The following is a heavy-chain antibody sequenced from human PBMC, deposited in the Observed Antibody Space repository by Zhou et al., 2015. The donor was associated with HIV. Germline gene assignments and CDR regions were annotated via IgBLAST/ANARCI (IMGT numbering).Heavy chain of an antibody. D-gene: IGHD3-16*01. CDR3: ARSSVNHDYAFDL. Sequence: QVQLVQSGGEVKKPGASMKVSCKANGGTFSGSDISWVRQAPGQGLEWMGTITPMFETQTYAERFRARLTITVDKSTSAAYMELSSLTSEDAAVYFCARSSVNHDYAFDLWGQGTKVIVSS. CDR2: ITPMFETQ. CDR1: GGTFSGSD. V-gene: IGHV1-69*06. J-gene: IGHJ3*01.